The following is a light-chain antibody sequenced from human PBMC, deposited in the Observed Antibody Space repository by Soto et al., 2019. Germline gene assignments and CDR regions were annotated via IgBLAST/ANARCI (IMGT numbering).Light chain of an antibody. CDR2: DVS. CDR1: SSDVGGYNY. J-gene: IGLJ1*01. V-gene: IGLV2-14*01. CDR3: SSYTSSSTL. Sequence: VLTQPASVSGSPGQSITISCTGTSSDVGGYNYVSWYQQHPGKAPKLMIYDVSNRPSGVSNRFSGSKSGNTASLTISGLQAEDEADYYCSSYTSSSTLFGTGTKVTVL.